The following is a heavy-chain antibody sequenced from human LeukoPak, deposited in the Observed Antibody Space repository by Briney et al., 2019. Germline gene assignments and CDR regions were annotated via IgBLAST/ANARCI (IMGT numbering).Heavy chain of an antibody. CDR3: ARGMVPAAMLGHWFDP. J-gene: IGHJ5*02. CDR1: GDSISSGGYY. CDR2: IYYSGST. V-gene: IGHV4-31*03. D-gene: IGHD2-2*01. Sequence: NTSETLSLTCTVSGDSISSGGYYWSWIRQHPGKGLEWIGYIYYSGSTYYNPSLKSRVTISVDTSKNQFSLKLSSVTAADTAVYYCARGMVPAAMLGHWFDPWGQGTLVTVSS.